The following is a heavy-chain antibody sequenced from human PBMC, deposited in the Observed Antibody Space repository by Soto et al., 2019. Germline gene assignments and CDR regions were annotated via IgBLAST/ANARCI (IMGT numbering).Heavy chain of an antibody. Sequence: GGSLRLSCAASGFTFRSYAMTWVRQAPGKGLEGVSAISDSGDSTYYADSVKGRFTISRDNSKNTLYLQMNSLRAEDTAIYYCAEAATYCSSNSCLRPANPDVWGQGTTVTVSS. CDR3: AEAATYCSSNSCLRPANPDV. J-gene: IGHJ6*02. D-gene: IGHD2-2*01. CDR1: GFTFRSYA. V-gene: IGHV3-23*01. CDR2: ISDSGDST.